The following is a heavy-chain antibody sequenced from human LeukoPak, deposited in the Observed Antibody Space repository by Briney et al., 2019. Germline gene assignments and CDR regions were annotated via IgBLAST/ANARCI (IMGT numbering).Heavy chain of an antibody. CDR1: GYTFTSYG. Sequence: SVKVSCKASGYTFTSYGISWVRQAPGQGLEWMGAILPIFGTANYAQNFQGRVTFTADESTSTAYMDLSSLRSDDTAVYYCAREYRSSYYYYLDVWGKGTAVTVSS. V-gene: IGHV1-69*13. CDR2: ILPIFGTA. CDR3: AREYRSSYYYYLDV. J-gene: IGHJ6*03. D-gene: IGHD6-13*01.